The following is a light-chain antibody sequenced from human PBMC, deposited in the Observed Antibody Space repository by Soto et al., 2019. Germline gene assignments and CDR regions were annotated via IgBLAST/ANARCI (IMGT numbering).Light chain of an antibody. J-gene: IGKJ4*01. CDR2: AAS. CDR3: QQLDSYLSFT. V-gene: IGKV1-9*01. CDR1: QDVGHF. Sequence: DIHLTQSPSFLFASVGDRVTITCRASQDVGHFLAWYQQKPGKAPKLLMYAASTLQNDVPARFRGSGSGTEFTLTITSLQPEDFATYYCQQLDSYLSFTFGGGTKVEI.